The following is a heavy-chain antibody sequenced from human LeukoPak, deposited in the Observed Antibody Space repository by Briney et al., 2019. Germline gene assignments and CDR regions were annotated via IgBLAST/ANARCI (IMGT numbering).Heavy chain of an antibody. D-gene: IGHD3-3*01. CDR2: ISSSSSYI. V-gene: IGHV3-21*01. CDR3: ARGTGSYYDFWSGYYFDY. Sequence: PGGSLRLSCAASGFTFSSYSMNWVRQAPGKGLEWVSSISSSSSYIYYADSVKGRFTISRDNAKNSLYLQMNSLRAEDTAVYYCARGTGSYYDFWSGYYFDYWGQGTLVTVSS. J-gene: IGHJ4*02. CDR1: GFTFSSYS.